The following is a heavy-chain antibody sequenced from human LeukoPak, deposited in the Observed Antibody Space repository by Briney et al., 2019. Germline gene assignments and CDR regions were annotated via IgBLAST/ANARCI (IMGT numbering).Heavy chain of an antibody. D-gene: IGHD3-22*01. CDR3: AGRGGDSTGHQGDFDY. J-gene: IGHJ4*02. V-gene: IGHV3-21*01. CDR1: GFTFNIYT. Sequence: GGSLRLSCAASGFTFNIYTINWGRQGPGKGLEWVSSISSTSSDIHYADSVKGRFTIFRDNAKNLLYLQMDSLRAEDTAVYYCAGRGGDSTGHQGDFDYWGQGTLVTVSS. CDR2: ISSTSSDI.